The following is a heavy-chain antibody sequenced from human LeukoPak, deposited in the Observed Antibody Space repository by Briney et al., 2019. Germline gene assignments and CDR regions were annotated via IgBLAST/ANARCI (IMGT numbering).Heavy chain of an antibody. Sequence: SVKVSCKASGGTFSSYGISWVRQAPGQGLEWMGGIIPIFGTANYAQKFQGRVTITADASTSTAYMELSSLRSEDTAVYYCARRGLRYFDCPPWGDAFDIWGQGTMVTVSS. CDR2: IIPIFGTA. CDR1: GGTFSSYG. CDR3: ARRGLRYFDCPPWGDAFDI. V-gene: IGHV1-69*13. J-gene: IGHJ3*02. D-gene: IGHD3-9*01.